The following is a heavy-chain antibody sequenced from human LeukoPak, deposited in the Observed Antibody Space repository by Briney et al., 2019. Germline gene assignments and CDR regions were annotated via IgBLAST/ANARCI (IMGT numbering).Heavy chain of an antibody. V-gene: IGHV4-34*01. CDR1: GGSFSTHF. Sequence: SETLSLTSGVTGGSFSTHFWAWIRQSPARGLEWIGEINQSGDTDYNPSLKRRVKISIDVSRSQFSLTLTSVTAADTAMYYCARVLGIAVVAGATEDNYFDSWGQGALVTVSS. J-gene: IGHJ4*02. D-gene: IGHD2-2*03. CDR3: ARVLGIAVVAGATEDNYFDS. CDR2: INQSGDT.